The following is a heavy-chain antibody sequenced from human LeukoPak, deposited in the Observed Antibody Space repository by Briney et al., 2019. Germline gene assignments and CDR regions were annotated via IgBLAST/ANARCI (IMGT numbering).Heavy chain of an antibody. J-gene: IGHJ5*02. CDR2: MYHSGST. CDR1: GGSISSSNW. D-gene: IGHD4-17*01. Sequence: SGTLSLTCAVSGGSISSSNWWSWRRQPPGKGLEWAGEMYHSGSTNYNPSLKSRVTISVDKSKNQFSLKLSSVTAADTGVYYCAGGDDGDRRDWFDPWGQGTLVTVSS. CDR3: AGGDDGDRRDWFDP. V-gene: IGHV4-4*02.